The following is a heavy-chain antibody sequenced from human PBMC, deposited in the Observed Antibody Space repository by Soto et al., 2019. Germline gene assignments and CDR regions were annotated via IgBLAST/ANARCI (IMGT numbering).Heavy chain of an antibody. Sequence: QVQLVQSGAEVKRPGSSVKVSCKTSGGLLSSYAISWVRQAPGQGLEWMGGSITTVGKTVYAQNFQGRVCITADSSPGTAYLELRGLRSQDTAGYYCARGINDYYDGTGPSWDDAFDIWGQATMVTVSS. CDR1: GGLLSSYA. D-gene: IGHD3-22*01. V-gene: IGHV1-69*06. CDR2: SITTVGKT. J-gene: IGHJ3*02. CDR3: ARGINDYYDGTGPSWDDAFDI.